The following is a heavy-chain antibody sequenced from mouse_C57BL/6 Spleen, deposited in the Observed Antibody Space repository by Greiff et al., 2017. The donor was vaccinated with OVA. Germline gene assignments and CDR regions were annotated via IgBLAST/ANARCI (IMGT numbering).Heavy chain of an antibody. Sequence: QVQLQQSGAELVRPGTSVKVSCKASGYAFTNYLIEWVKQRPGQGLEWIGVINPGSGGTNYNEKFKGKATLTADKSSSTAYMQLSSLTSEDSAVYFCARRGIYDGYYFDYWGQGTTLTVSS. CDR1: GYAFTNYL. D-gene: IGHD2-3*01. CDR3: ARRGIYDGYYFDY. V-gene: IGHV1-54*01. J-gene: IGHJ2*01. CDR2: INPGSGGT.